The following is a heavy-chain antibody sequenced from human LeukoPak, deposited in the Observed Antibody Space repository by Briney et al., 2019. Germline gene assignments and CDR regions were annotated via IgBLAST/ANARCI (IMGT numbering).Heavy chain of an antibody. V-gene: IGHV1-69*04. Sequence: SVKVSCKASGYTFTSYGISWVRQAPGQGLEWMGRIIPILGIANYAQKFQGRVTITADKSTSTAYMELSSLRSEDTAVYYCARAPMGAAALYWGQGTLVTVSS. CDR1: GYTFTSYG. CDR3: ARAPMGAAALY. D-gene: IGHD6-13*01. CDR2: IIPILGIA. J-gene: IGHJ4*02.